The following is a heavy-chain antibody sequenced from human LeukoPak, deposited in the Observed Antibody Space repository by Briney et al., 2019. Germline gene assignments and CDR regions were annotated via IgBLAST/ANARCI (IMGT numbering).Heavy chain of an antibody. D-gene: IGHD3-9*01. J-gene: IGHJ4*02. CDR3: AKDFTGYASTWDIEY. CDR2: SSQDGAIK. V-gene: IGHV3-30*18. CDR1: GLTFSSYA. Sequence: PGKSLRLSCAASGLTFSSYAMHWVRQAPGKGLEWVALSSQDGAIKYYLDSVKGRFTISRDNSKNTLYLHMNSLRTEDTAVYFCAKDFTGYASTWDIEYWGQGTLVTVSS.